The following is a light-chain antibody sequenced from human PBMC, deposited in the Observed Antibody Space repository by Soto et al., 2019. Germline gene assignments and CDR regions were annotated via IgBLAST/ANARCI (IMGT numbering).Light chain of an antibody. CDR1: QSVSSN. Sequence: EIVLTQSASTLSGSPGERATLSWGASQSVSSNLAWYQQKPGQAPRLLIYGASTRATGIPARFSGSGYGTEFNLTISSLQSEGFAVYFCQQYGKLPFTFGGGTKVDIK. J-gene: IGKJ4*01. CDR3: QQYGKLPFT. V-gene: IGKV3-15*01. CDR2: GAS.